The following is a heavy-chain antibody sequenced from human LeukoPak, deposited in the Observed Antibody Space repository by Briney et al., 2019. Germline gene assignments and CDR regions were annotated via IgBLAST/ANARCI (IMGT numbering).Heavy chain of an antibody. CDR3: ARDPDTMVRGVLDY. CDR1: GFTFSSYA. J-gene: IGHJ4*02. Sequence: GRSLRLSCAASGFTFSSYAMHWVRQAPGKGLEWVAVISYDGSNKYYADSVKGRFTISRDNSKNTLYLQMNSLRAEDTAVYYCARDPDTMVRGVLDYWGQGTLVTVSS. D-gene: IGHD3-10*01. V-gene: IGHV3-30-3*01. CDR2: ISYDGSNK.